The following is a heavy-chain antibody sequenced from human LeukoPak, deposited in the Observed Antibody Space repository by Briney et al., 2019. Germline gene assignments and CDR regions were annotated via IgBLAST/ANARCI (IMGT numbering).Heavy chain of an antibody. J-gene: IGHJ2*01. CDR2: IYHSGST. Sequence: PSQTLPLTCAVSGGSISSGGYSWSWIRQPPGKGLEWIGYIYHSGSTYYNPSLKSRVTISVDRSKNQFSLKLSSVTAADTAVYYCARYYDILTGYDRHYWYFDLWGRGTLVTVSS. CDR3: ARYYDILTGYDRHYWYFDL. V-gene: IGHV4-30-2*01. CDR1: GGSISSGGYS. D-gene: IGHD3-9*01.